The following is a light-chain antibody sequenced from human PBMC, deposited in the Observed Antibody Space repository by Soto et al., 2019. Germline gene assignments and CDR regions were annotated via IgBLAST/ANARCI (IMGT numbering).Light chain of an antibody. Sequence: DIQMTQSPSTLSAGLGDRVTITCRASQRISTYLNWYQQKPGKAPTLLIYAASSLQSGVPSRFSGGGSGTDFTLTINTLQPEDFATYFCQQCYSSPRTFGQGTKVEIK. CDR3: QQCYSSPRT. V-gene: IGKV1-39*01. J-gene: IGKJ1*01. CDR2: AAS. CDR1: QRISTY.